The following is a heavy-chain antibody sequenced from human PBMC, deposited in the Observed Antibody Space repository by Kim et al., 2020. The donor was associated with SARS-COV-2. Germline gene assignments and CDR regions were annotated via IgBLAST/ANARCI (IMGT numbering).Heavy chain of an antibody. CDR3: ATLYSSSWHSRFDY. V-gene: IGHV3-23*01. CDR2: ISGSGGST. Sequence: GGSPRLSCAASGFTFSSYAMSWVRQAPGKGLEWVSAISGSGGSTYYADSVKGRFTISRDNSKNTLYLQMNSLRAEDTAVYYCATLYSSSWHSRFDYWGQGTLVTVSS. D-gene: IGHD6-13*01. J-gene: IGHJ4*02. CDR1: GFTFSSYA.